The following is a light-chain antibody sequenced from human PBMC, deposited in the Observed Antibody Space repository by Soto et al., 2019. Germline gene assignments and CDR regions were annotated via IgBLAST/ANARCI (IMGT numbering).Light chain of an antibody. J-gene: IGLJ2*01. V-gene: IGLV1-47*01. CDR1: SSNIGRNY. CDR2: RNN. Sequence: QSVLTQPPSASGTPGQRVTLSCSGSSSNIGRNYVYWYQQLPGTAPKLLIYRNNQRPSGVPDRFSGSKSGTSASLAISGLRSEDEADYYCAAWDDSLSALVFGGGTKLTVL. CDR3: AAWDDSLSALV.